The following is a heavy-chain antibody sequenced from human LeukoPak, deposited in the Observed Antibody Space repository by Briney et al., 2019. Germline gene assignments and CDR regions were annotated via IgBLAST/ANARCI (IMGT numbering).Heavy chain of an antibody. V-gene: IGHV1-69*04. D-gene: IGHD5-12*01. Sequence: SVKVSCKASGGTFSSYAISWVRQAPGQGLEWMGRIIPILGIANYAQKFQGRVTMTADKSTSTAYMELSSLRSEDTAVYYCARSGYDFDPYLYDGMDVWGQGTTVTVSS. CDR3: ARSGYDFDPYLYDGMDV. CDR1: GGTFSSYA. J-gene: IGHJ6*02. CDR2: IIPILGIA.